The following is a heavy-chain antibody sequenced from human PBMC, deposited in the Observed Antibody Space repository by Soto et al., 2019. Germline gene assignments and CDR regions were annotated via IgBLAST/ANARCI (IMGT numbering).Heavy chain of an antibody. V-gene: IGHV3-20*04. CDR1: RFTFSDSV. CDR2: INWISISI. J-gene: IGHJ4*02. Sequence: PVGSPRICCASSRFTFSDSVVAWFCKAPGSGLESVSGINWISISISSADHVKGRFTISRASAKNTLSLQITVLRAEDTAVSSFPRAPYVSTSSWYYDYWRQGTLVTVTS. D-gene: IGHD6-13*01. CDR3: PRAPYVSTSSWYYDY.